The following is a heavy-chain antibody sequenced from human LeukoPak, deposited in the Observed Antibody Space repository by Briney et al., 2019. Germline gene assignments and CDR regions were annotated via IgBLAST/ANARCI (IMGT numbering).Heavy chain of an antibody. D-gene: IGHD5-18*01. CDR3: ARDHSYGYSSDAFDI. V-gene: IGHV4-59*01. Sequence: PSETLSLTCAVYGGSFSSYYWSWIRQPPGKGLEWIGYIYYSGSTNYNPSLKSRVTISVDTSKNQFSLKLSSVTAADTAVYYCARDHSYGYSSDAFDIWGQGTMVTVSS. CDR1: GGSFSSYY. CDR2: IYYSGST. J-gene: IGHJ3*02.